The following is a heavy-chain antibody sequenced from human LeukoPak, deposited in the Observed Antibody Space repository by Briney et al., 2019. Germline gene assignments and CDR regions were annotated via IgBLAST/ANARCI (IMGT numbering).Heavy chain of an antibody. Sequence: SETLSLTCTVSGGSISSYYWSWIRQPAGKGLEWIGRIYTSGSTNYNPSLKSRVTMSVDTSKNQFSLKLSSVTAADTAVYYCARESLYSSSWYDRFGWFDPWGQGTLVTASS. V-gene: IGHV4-4*07. CDR1: GGSISSYY. D-gene: IGHD6-13*01. CDR2: IYTSGST. J-gene: IGHJ5*02. CDR3: ARESLYSSSWYDRFGWFDP.